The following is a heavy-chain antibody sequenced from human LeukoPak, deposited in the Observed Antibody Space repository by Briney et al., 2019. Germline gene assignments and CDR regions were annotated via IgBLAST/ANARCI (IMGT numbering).Heavy chain of an antibody. V-gene: IGHV4-38-2*01. CDR3: ARPADY. CDR1: GYSISSGYY. J-gene: IGHJ4*02. CDR2: IYHSGST. Sequence: SETLSLTCAVSGYSISSGYYWGWIRQPPGKGLEWIGSIYHSGSTYYNPSLKSRVTISVDTSKNQFSLKLSSATAADTAVYYCARPADYWGQGTLVTVSS.